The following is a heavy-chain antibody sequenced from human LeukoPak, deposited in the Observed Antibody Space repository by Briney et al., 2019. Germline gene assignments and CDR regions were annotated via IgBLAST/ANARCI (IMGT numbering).Heavy chain of an antibody. V-gene: IGHV6-1*01. CDR3: ATGDQYFDY. Sequence: SQTLSLTCAISGDSVSSNSAAWNWIRQCPSRGLEWLGRTYYRSKWYNNYAVSVKRRITINPDTSKNQFSLQLNSVTPEDTAVYYCATGDQYFDYWGQGTLVTVSS. CDR1: GDSVSSNSAA. CDR2: TYYRSKWYN. D-gene: IGHD7-27*01. J-gene: IGHJ4*02.